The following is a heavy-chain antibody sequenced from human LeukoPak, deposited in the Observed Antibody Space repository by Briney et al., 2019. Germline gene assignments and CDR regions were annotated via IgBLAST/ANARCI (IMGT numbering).Heavy chain of an antibody. J-gene: IGHJ6*02. CDR3: ARDSRGTSGWYGNYYYGMDV. V-gene: IGHV4-39*07. CDR2: IYYSGST. Sequence: PSETLSLTCTVSGGSISSSSYYWGWIRQPPGKGLEWIGSIYYSGSTYYNPSLKSRVTISVDTSKNQFSLKLSSVTAADTAVYYCARDSRGTSGWYGNYYYGMDVWGQGTTVTVSS. D-gene: IGHD6-19*01. CDR1: GGSISSSSYY.